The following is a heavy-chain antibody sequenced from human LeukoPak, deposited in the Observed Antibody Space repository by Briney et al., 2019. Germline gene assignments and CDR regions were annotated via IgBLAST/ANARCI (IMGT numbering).Heavy chain of an antibody. V-gene: IGHV4-31*03. CDR3: ARERGYRPRGWFDP. CDR2: IYYSGST. CDR1: GGSISSGGYY. Sequence: SETLSLTCTVSGGSISSGGYYWSWIRQHPGKGLEWIGYIYYSGSTYYNPSLKSRVTISVDTSKNQFSLKLSSVTAEDTAVYYCARERGYRPRGWFDPWGQGTLVTVSS. D-gene: IGHD5-18*01. J-gene: IGHJ5*02.